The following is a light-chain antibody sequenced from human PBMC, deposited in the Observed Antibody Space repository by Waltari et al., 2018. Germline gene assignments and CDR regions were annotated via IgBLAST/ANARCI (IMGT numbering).Light chain of an antibody. Sequence: SYELTQPPSVSVSPGQTASVTCFGDVFDTAYTSWYQHKPGQSPVLIIYQDSKRPSGTPARFSGSKSGNTATLTISVTQAVDEAAYYCQAWHRNTVIFGGGTELTVL. CDR1: VFDTAY. CDR3: QAWHRNTVI. V-gene: IGLV3-1*01. CDR2: QDS. J-gene: IGLJ2*01.